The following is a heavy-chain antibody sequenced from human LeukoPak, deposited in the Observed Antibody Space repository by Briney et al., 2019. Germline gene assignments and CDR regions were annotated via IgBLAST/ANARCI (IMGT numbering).Heavy chain of an antibody. CDR1: GFTFDDYG. V-gene: IGHV3-20*04. CDR2: ITWNGDTT. D-gene: IGHD2-15*01. CDR3: ARDGYCSGGSCYSAVDY. J-gene: IGHJ4*02. Sequence: PGGSLRLSCAASGFTFDDYGMSWVRQAPGKGLEWVSGITWNGDTTGYADSVRGRFTISRDNAKNSLYLQMNSLRAEDTAVYYCARDGYCSGGSCYSAVDYWGQGTLVTVSS.